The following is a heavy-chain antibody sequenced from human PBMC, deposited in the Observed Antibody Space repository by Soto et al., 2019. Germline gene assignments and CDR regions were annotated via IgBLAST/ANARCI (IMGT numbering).Heavy chain of an antibody. CDR2: IYASGST. J-gene: IGHJ4*02. CDR3: VRSGYSSGWYTAFDS. CDR1: GDSSSGYY. V-gene: IGHV4-4*07. Sequence: PSESLSLTGAVSGDSSSGYYWSWIRQPAGKGLEWIGRIYASGSTISNRSLRSRVALSVDTSKNQFSLNLNSVTAADTAMYYCVRSGYSSGWYTAFDSWSQGMLVTVSS. D-gene: IGHD6-19*01.